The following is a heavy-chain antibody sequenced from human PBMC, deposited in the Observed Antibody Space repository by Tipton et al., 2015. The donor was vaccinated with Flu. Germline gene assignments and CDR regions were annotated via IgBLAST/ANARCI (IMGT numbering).Heavy chain of an antibody. Sequence: SLRLSCAASGFTVSNNYMSWVRQAPGKGLEWVSVIYSGGSTYYADSVKGRFTISRDNSKNTLYLQMNSLRAEDTAVYYCATTYYLGCYLDAFAIWGQGTMLAVSS. J-gene: IGHJ3*02. V-gene: IGHV3-53*01. CDR3: ATTYYLGCYLDAFAI. D-gene: IGHD3-10*01. CDR1: GFTVSNNY. CDR2: IYSGGST.